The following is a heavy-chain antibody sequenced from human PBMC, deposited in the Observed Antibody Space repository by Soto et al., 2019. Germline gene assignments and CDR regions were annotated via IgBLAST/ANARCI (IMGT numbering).Heavy chain of an antibody. CDR3: ARVGGYSYGGVDY. V-gene: IGHV1-46*01. CDR2: INPRGGST. Sequence: QVQLVQSGAEVKKPGASVKVSCTASGYTFTSYYRHWVRQAPGQGLAWRCIINPRGGSTTYAKKFEGRVTMTRNTSTSTVYMELSSLKSEDSAVYYCARVGGYSYGGVDYWGQGTLVTVSS. J-gene: IGHJ4*02. D-gene: IGHD5-18*01. CDR1: GYTFTSYY.